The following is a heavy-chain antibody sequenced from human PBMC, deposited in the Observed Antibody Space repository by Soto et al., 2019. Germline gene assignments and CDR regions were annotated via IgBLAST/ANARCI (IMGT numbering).Heavy chain of an antibody. J-gene: IGHJ5*02. CDR3: ARVRGDFWSGYYTRWFDP. CDR2: IYYSGST. Sequence: QVQLQESGPGLVKPSQTLSLTCTVSGGSISSGDYYWSWIRHPPGKGLEWIGYIYYSGSTYYNPSLKSGVTISVDTSKNQFSLKLSSVTAADPAVYYCARVRGDFWSGYYTRWFDPWGQGTLVTVSS. D-gene: IGHD3-3*01. CDR1: GGSISSGDYY. V-gene: IGHV4-30-4*01.